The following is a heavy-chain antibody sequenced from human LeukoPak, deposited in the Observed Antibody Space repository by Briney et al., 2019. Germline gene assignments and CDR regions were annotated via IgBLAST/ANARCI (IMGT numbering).Heavy chain of an antibody. CDR2: INSDATNT. CDR1: TFTVSSFW. Sequence: GGSLRLSCATSTFTVSSFWIHWVRHPPGKGLVWVSRINSDATNTNYADSVKGRFTISRDNTKNTVYLQMNSLGAEDTAVYYCARGGWGSSVHFDTWGQGALVTVSS. CDR3: ARGGWGSSVHFDT. V-gene: IGHV3-74*01. J-gene: IGHJ4*02. D-gene: IGHD3-10*01.